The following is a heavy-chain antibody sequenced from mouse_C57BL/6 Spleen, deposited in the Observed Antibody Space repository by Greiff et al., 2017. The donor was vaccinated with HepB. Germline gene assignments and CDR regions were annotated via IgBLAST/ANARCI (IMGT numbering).Heavy chain of an antibody. V-gene: IGHV1-42*01. D-gene: IGHD2-5*01. Sequence: EVKLQQSGPELVKPGASVKISCKASGYSFTGYYMNWVKQSPEKSLEWIGEINPSTGGTTYNQKFKAKATLTVDKSSSTAYMQLKSLTSEDSAVYYCARDSNSADFDYWGQGTTLTVSS. J-gene: IGHJ2*01. CDR3: ARDSNSADFDY. CDR2: INPSTGGT. CDR1: GYSFTGYY.